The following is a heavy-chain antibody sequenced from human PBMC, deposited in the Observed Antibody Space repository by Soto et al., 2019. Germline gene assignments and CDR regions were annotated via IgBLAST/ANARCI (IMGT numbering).Heavy chain of an antibody. J-gene: IGHJ4*02. V-gene: IGHV1-2*02. Sequence: QVQLVQSGAEVKKPGASVKVSCRASGYTFTGYYMHWVRQAPGQGLEWMGWINPNSGGARYPQKFQGRVTMTRDTSISTVYMALTRLRSDDTAVYYCARDLARGGVSAGFDYWGQGTLVTVSS. CDR3: ARDLARGGVSAGFDY. D-gene: IGHD2-8*01. CDR1: GYTFTGYY. CDR2: INPNSGGA.